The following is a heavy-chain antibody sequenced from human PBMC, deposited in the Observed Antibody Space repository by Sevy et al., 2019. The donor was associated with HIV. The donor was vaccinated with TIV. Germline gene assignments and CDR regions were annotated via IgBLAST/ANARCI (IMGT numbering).Heavy chain of an antibody. CDR3: SKRAVAGSRLYYFDY. J-gene: IGHJ4*02. CDR1: GFTFSSYG. CDR2: ISGRDGGT. Sequence: GGSLRLSCAASGFTFSSYGMSWVRQAPGKGLEWASVISGRDGGTYYSDSVRGRFTISRDNSKNTVYLQMNSLRAEDTAVYFCSKRAVAGSRLYYFDYWGLGTLVTVSS. V-gene: IGHV3-23*01. D-gene: IGHD6-19*01.